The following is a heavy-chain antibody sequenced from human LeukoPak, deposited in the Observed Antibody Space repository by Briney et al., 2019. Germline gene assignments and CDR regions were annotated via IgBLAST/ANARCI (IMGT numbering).Heavy chain of an antibody. V-gene: IGHV4-34*01. D-gene: IGHD4-17*01. CDR1: GGSFSGYY. CDR2: INHSGST. J-gene: IGHJ5*02. CDR3: AREKAPTTVTTSIRWFDP. Sequence: SETLSLTCAVYGGSFSGYYWSWIRQPPGKGLEWIGEINHSGSTNYNPSLKSRVTISVDTSKNQFSLKLSSVTAADTAVYYCAREKAPTTVTTSIRWFDPWGQGTLVTVSS.